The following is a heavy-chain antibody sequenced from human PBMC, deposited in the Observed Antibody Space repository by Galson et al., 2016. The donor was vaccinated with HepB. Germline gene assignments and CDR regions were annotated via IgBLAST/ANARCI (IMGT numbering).Heavy chain of an antibody. J-gene: IGHJ6*02. CDR3: ARDPEGSYFLTYYYYGMDV. CDR1: GFIFSSYD. Sequence: SLRLSCAASGFIFSSYDMRWVRQAPGKGLEWVSALSGRGGSTYYADSVRGRFTISRDNSKNTLYLQMDSLRFEDTAVYSCARDPEGSYFLTYYYYGMDVWGQGTTVTVSS. D-gene: IGHD1-26*01. CDR2: LSGRGGST. V-gene: IGHV3-23*01.